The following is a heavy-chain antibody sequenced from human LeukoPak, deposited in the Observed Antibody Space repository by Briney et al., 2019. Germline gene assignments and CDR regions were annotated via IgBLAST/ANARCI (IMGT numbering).Heavy chain of an antibody. Sequence: SETLSLTCTVSGGSISSYYWSWIRQPAGKGLEWIGRIYTSGSTNYNPSLKSRVTMSVDTSKNQFSLKLSSVTAADTAVYYCARGDMAAAGSGYYYYYMDVWGKGTTVTVSS. V-gene: IGHV4-4*07. CDR1: GGSISSYY. CDR3: ARGDMAAAGSGYYYYYMDV. CDR2: IYTSGST. D-gene: IGHD6-13*01. J-gene: IGHJ6*03.